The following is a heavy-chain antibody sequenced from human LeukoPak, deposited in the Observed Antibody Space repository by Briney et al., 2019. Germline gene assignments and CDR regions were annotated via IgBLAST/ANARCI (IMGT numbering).Heavy chain of an antibody. CDR3: ARKGLRPLEWLSEYFFDY. CDR2: IYHSGST. D-gene: IGHD3-3*01. Sequence: PSETLSLTCTVSGYSISSGYYWGWIRQPPGQGLEWIGSIYHSGSTYYNPSLKSRVTISVDTSKNQFSLKLSSVTAADTAVYYCARKGLRPLEWLSEYFFDYWGQGTLVSVAS. V-gene: IGHV4-38-2*02. J-gene: IGHJ4*02. CDR1: GYSISSGYY.